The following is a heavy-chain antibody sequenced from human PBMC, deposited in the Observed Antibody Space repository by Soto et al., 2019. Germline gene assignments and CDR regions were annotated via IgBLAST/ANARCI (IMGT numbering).Heavy chain of an antibody. D-gene: IGHD3-16*01. V-gene: IGHV1-69*01. J-gene: IGHJ6*02. CDR1: GGSFRDYA. CDR3: ATSRGFYAAMDV. Sequence: QVHLVQSGAEVKKPGSSVKVSCRVSGGSFRDYAISWVRQAPGQGPEWMGGIMAVFGTATYAQRFQGRVTIPADESTSTAYMDLSSLTSGAAAVYYCATSRGFYAAMDVWGQGTTVSVSS. CDR2: IMAVFGTA.